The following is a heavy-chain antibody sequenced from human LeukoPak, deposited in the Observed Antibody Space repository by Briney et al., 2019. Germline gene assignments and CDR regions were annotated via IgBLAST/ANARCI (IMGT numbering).Heavy chain of an antibody. CDR1: GGSFSGYY. J-gene: IGHJ6*03. D-gene: IGHD3-10*01. CDR3: ARGAKSITMVRGVKSYYYMDV. V-gene: IGHV4-34*01. Sequence: SETLSLTCAVYGGSFSGYYWSWIRQPPGKGLEWIGEINHSGSTNYNPSLKSRVTISVDTSKNQFSLKLSSVTAADTAVCYCARGAKSITMVRGVKSYYYMDVWGKGTTVTVSS. CDR2: INHSGST.